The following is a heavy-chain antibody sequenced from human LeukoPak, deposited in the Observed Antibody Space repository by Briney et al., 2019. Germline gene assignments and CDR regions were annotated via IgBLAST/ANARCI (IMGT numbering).Heavy chain of an antibody. CDR2: IIPIFGTA. CDR1: GGTFRSYA. V-gene: IGHV1-69*05. D-gene: IGHD2-21*02. J-gene: IGHJ4*02. CDR3: ARRCGGDCYAFDS. Sequence: SSVKVSCKASGGTFRSYAISWVRQAPGQGLEWMGGIIPIFGTANYAQKFQGRVRITTDESTSTAYMELSSLRSDDTAVYYCARRCGGDCYAFDSWGQGTLVTVSS.